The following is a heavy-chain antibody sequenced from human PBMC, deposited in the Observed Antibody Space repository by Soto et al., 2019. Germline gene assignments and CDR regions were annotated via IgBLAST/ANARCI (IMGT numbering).Heavy chain of an antibody. V-gene: IGHV3-72*01. CDR2: SRNKANSYTT. Sequence: GGSLRLSCVVSGFTLSDHYMDWVRQAPGKGLEWVGRSRNKANSYTTEYAASVKGRFTISRDDVKNSLYLQMNSLKTEDTAVYYCARGPPSFDTWGQGTMLTVS. CDR1: GFTLSDHY. CDR3: ARGPPSFDT. J-gene: IGHJ3*02.